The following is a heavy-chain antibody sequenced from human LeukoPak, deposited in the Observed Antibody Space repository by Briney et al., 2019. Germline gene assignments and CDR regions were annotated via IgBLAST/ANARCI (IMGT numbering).Heavy chain of an antibody. V-gene: IGHV4-59*01. J-gene: IGHJ4*02. Sequence: SETLSLTCSVSGGSISSYFWSWIRQAPGKGLEWVGYALYTGSTEYNPALKSRVTISLDTSNNQFSLRLSSVTAADTAVYYCARDNGYSYGIDYWGQGRLVTVSS. CDR2: ALYTGST. D-gene: IGHD5-18*01. CDR3: ARDNGYSYGIDY. CDR1: GGSISSYF.